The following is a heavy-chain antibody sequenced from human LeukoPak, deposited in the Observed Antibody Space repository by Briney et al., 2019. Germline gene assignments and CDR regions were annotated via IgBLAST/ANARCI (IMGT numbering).Heavy chain of an antibody. D-gene: IGHD6-13*01. CDR3: ARDRSISAAGDTY. CDR1: GFTFSSYS. J-gene: IGHJ4*02. V-gene: IGHV3-21*01. Sequence: GESLRLSCAASGFTFSSYSMNWVRQAPGKGLEWVSSISSSSSYIYYADSVKGRFTISRDNAKNTLSLQMNSLRAEDTAVYYCARDRSISAAGDTYWGQGTLVTVSS. CDR2: ISSSSSYI.